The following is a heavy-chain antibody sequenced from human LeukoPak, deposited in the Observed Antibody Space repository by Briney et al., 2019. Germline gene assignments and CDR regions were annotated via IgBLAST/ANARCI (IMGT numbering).Heavy chain of an antibody. CDR3: AKDTSDSSGYYLYYFDF. V-gene: IGHV3-23*01. D-gene: IGHD3-22*01. Sequence: GGSLRLSCAPSGITFSSYVMSWVPQAPGKGLEWVSFIIGSGGNTYYAESVKGRFTISRDNSKSTLYLQMNSLRAEDTAVYYCAKDTSDSSGYYLYYFDFWGQGTLVTVSS. CDR2: IIGSGGNT. J-gene: IGHJ4*02. CDR1: GITFSSYV.